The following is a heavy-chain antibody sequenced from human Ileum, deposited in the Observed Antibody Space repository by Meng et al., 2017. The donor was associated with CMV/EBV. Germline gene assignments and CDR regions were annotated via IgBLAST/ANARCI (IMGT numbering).Heavy chain of an antibody. D-gene: IGHD3-10*01. CDR3: ARGRVYYYGWNHPYGMDV. V-gene: IGHV4-59*01. CDR2: ISNSGTT. Sequence: ESLKISCSVSGGAIGSYYWTWIRQTPEKGLEWSGYISNSGTTNYNPYLKSRLTMSVDASQNQFSLNLSSVTAADTAVYYCARGRVYYYGWNHPYGMDVWGRGTTVTVSS. J-gene: IGHJ6*02. CDR1: GGAIGSYY.